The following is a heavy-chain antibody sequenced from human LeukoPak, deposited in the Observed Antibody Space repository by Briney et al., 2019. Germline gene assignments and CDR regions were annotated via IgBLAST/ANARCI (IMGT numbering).Heavy chain of an antibody. J-gene: IGHJ4*02. CDR2: IISSSSFI. V-gene: IGHV3-21*03. CDR3: ARDFGGYCSSSSCYLGFLDY. CDR1: GFTFSSYT. Sequence: PGGSLRLSCAASGFTFSSYTMNWVRQAPGKGLEWVASIISSSSFIYYADSVKGRFTISRDNAKNSLYLQMNSLRAEATAVYYCARDFGGYCSSSSCYLGFLDYWGQGTLVTVSS. D-gene: IGHD2-2*01.